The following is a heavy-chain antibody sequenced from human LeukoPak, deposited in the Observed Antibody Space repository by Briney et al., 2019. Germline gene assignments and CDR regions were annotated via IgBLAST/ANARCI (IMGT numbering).Heavy chain of an antibody. D-gene: IGHD6-13*01. CDR2: ICGSCGST. CDR3: AKGGYSSSWTSLLRINYYYMDV. V-gene: IGHV3-23*01. CDR1: GFTLISYA. J-gene: IGHJ6*03. Sequence: PGGSLRLSCAASGFTLISYARNWVRQAPGKGLDGVAAICGSCGSTYYADSVKAPFTTSRDNSKNTLYLQTNSLRAEDTAVYYCAKGGYSSSWTSLLRINYYYMDVWGKGTTVTVSS.